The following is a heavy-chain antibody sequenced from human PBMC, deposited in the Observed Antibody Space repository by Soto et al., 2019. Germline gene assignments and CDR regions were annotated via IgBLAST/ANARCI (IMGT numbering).Heavy chain of an antibody. CDR3: ASDMVRGAVIKNYYYYYGMDV. V-gene: IGHV1-18*01. J-gene: IGHJ6*02. CDR1: GYTFTSYG. CDR2: ISAYNGNT. D-gene: IGHD3-10*01. Sequence: QVQLVQSGAEVKKPGASVKVSCKASGYTFTSYGISWVRQAPGQGLEWMGWISAYNGNTNYAQKLQGRVTMTTDTSTSTAYMELRSLRSDDTAVYYCASDMVRGAVIKNYYYYYGMDVWGQGTTVTVSS.